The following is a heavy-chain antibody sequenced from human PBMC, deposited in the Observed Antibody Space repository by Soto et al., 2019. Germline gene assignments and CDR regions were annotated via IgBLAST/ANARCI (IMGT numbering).Heavy chain of an antibody. CDR2: ISGSGGST. Sequence: GGSLRLSCAASGFTFSSYAMSWVRQAPGKGLEWVSAISGSGGSTYYADSVKGRFTISRDNSKNTRYLQMNSLRAEDTAVYYCAKTPPELRYFDWPRGSAFDIWGQGTMVTVSS. CDR3: AKTPPELRYFDWPRGSAFDI. CDR1: GFTFSSYA. V-gene: IGHV3-23*01. D-gene: IGHD3-9*01. J-gene: IGHJ3*02.